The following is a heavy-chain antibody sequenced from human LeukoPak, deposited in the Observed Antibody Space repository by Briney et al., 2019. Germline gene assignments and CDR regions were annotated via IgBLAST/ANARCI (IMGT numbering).Heavy chain of an antibody. D-gene: IGHD3-3*01. CDR3: ARKDYDFWSGYHNYFDY. J-gene: IGHJ4*02. CDR1: GYTFTSYG. Sequence: ASVKVSCKASGYTFTSYGISWVRQAPGQGLEWMGWISAYNGNTNYAQKLQGRVTMTTDTSTSTAYMELRSLRSDDTAVYYCARKDYDFWSGYHNYFDYWGQGTLVTVSS. CDR2: ISAYNGNT. V-gene: IGHV1-18*01.